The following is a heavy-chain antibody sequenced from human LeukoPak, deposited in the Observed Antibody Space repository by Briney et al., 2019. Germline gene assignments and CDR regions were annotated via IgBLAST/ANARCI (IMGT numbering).Heavy chain of an antibody. CDR3: ARMATIVEAFDY. CDR1: GYTFTSYY. CDR2: INPSGGST. Sequence: ASVKVSCKASGYTFTSYYMHWVRQAPGQGLEWMAIINPSGGSTSYAQKFQGRVTMTRDTSTSTVYMELSSLRSEDTAVYYCARMATIVEAFDYWGQGTLVTVSS. J-gene: IGHJ4*02. D-gene: IGHD5-24*01. V-gene: IGHV1-46*01.